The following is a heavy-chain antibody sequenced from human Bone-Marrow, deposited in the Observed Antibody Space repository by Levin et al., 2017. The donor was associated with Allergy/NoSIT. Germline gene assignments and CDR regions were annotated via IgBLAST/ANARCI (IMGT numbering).Heavy chain of an antibody. CDR1: GGSFSGYY. Sequence: SETLSLTCAVYGGSFSGYYWSWIRQPPGKGLEWIGEINHSGSTNYNPSLKSRVTISVDTSKNQFSLKLSSVTAADTAVYYCARGAPIVVVPAQRRDYYYGMDGWGQGTTVTVSS. J-gene: IGHJ6*02. CDR2: INHSGST. V-gene: IGHV4-34*01. D-gene: IGHD2-2*01. CDR3: ARGAPIVVVPAQRRDYYYGMDG.